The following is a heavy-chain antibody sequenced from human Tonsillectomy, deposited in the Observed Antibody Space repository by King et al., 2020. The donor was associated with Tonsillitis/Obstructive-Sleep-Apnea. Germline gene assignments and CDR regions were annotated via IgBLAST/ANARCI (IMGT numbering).Heavy chain of an antibody. J-gene: IGHJ3*02. CDR3: GRLSSSYRDAFDI. D-gene: IGHD6-13*01. CDR1: GFTFSSYD. V-gene: IGHV3-13*04. Sequence: VQLVESGGGLVQPGGSLRLSCAASGFTFSSYDMHWVRHATGKGLEWVSGIGTAGDTYYPGSVKGRFTISRENAKNSLYLQMNSLRAGETAVYYCGRLSSSYRDAFDIWGQGTMVTVSS. CDR2: IGTAGDT.